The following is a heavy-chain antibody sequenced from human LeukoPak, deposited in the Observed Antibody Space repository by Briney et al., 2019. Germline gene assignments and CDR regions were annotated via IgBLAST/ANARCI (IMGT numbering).Heavy chain of an antibody. V-gene: IGHV3-9*03. Sequence: GASLRLSCAASGFTFDDYAMHWVRQAPGKGLEWVSGISWNSGSIGYADSVKGRFTISRDNAKNSLYLQMNSLRAEDMALYYCAKGGEYSSSSEYFQHWGQGTLVTVSS. CDR1: GFTFDDYA. CDR3: AKGGEYSSSSEYFQH. D-gene: IGHD6-6*01. CDR2: ISWNSGSI. J-gene: IGHJ1*01.